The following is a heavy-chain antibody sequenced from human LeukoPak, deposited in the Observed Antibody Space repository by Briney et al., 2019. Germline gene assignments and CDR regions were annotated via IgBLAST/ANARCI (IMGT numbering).Heavy chain of an antibody. CDR2: ISANGVDT. D-gene: IGHD2-8*02. CDR3: AKDVWWSVS. J-gene: IGHJ5*02. Sequence: GGSQRLSCVASGFTFSNHAMTWVRQAPGKGLEWVSAISANGVDTFYAPSVKGRFTISRDNSKNTLYLQINSLRAEDTDIYYCAKDVWWSVSWGQGTLVTVS. V-gene: IGHV3-23*01. CDR1: GFTFSNHA.